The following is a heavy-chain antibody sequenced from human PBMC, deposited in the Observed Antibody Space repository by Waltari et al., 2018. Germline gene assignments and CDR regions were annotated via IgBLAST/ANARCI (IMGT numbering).Heavy chain of an antibody. Sequence: QVQLQQWGAGLLKPSETLSLTCAVYGGSFSGYYWSWIRQAPGKGLEWIGEISHRGRTKHSPTRKSGDTIAVDTSKNQLARMTSSRAAANTAVYYCARELPPYYYGADSYDRNSRAEDFQNWGQGTLVTVSS. D-gene: IGHD3-10*01. CDR2: ISHRGRT. CDR1: GGSFSGYY. J-gene: IGHJ1*01. CDR3: ARELPPYYYGADSYDRNSRAEDFQN. V-gene: IGHV4-34*01.